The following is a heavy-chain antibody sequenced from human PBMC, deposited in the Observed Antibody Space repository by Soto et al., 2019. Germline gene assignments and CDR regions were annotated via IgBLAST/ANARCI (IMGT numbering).Heavy chain of an antibody. CDR2: IYYSGST. Sequence: QLQLQESGPGLVKPSETLSLTCTVSGGSISSSSYYWGWIRQPPGKGLEWIGSIYYSGSTYYNPSLKSRVTISVDTSKNQFSLKLSSVTAADTAVYYCASKVSPAMIVVVEDYWGQGTLVTVSS. J-gene: IGHJ4*02. CDR3: ASKVSPAMIVVVEDY. V-gene: IGHV4-39*01. D-gene: IGHD3-22*01. CDR1: GGSISSSSYY.